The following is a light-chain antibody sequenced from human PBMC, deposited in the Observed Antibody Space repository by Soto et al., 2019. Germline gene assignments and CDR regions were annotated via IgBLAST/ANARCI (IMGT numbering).Light chain of an antibody. CDR1: QSIRSY. Sequence: DIQLSQSPSSLSASVGDRVTITCRASQSIRSYLNWYQQKPGKAPKLLIYAASSLQTGVSSRFTGSGSGTDFTLTISNLHPEDFATYYCQQTSSTPTLGGGTKVEIK. J-gene: IGKJ4*01. CDR3: QQTSSTPT. CDR2: AAS. V-gene: IGKV1-39*01.